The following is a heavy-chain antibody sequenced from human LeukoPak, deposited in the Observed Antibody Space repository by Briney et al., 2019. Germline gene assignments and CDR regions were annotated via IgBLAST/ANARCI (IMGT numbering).Heavy chain of an antibody. D-gene: IGHD3-22*01. CDR2: ISYDGSNK. V-gene: IGHV3-30-3*01. CDR3: ARDYYDSLGSGYFDL. J-gene: IGHJ2*01. CDR1: GFTFSSYA. Sequence: GGSLRLSCAASGFTFSSYAMHWVRQAPGKGLEWVAVISYDGSNKYYADSVKGRFTISRDNSKNTLYLQMNSLRAEDTAVYYCARDYYDSLGSGYFDLWGRGTLVTVSS.